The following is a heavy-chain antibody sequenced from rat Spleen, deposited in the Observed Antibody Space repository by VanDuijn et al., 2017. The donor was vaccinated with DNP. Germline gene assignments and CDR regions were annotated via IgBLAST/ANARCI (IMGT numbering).Heavy chain of an antibody. Sequence: EVQLQESGPGLVKPSQSLSLTCSVTGYSITSNYWGWIRKFPGSKMEWMGYISYSGGTRYNPSRKSRISITRDTSKNQFFLQLNSVTTEDTATYFCARWSRYFDYWGQGVMVTVAS. J-gene: IGHJ2*01. CDR3: ARWSRYFDY. CDR2: ISYSGGT. V-gene: IGHV3-1*01. CDR1: GYSITSNY.